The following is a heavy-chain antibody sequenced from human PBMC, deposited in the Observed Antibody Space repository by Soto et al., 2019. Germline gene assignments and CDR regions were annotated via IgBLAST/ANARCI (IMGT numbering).Heavy chain of an antibody. Sequence: PSETLSLTCTVSGGSISSYYWSWIRQPPGKGLEWIGYIYYSGSTNYNPSLKSRVTISVDTSKNQFSLKLSSVTAADTAVYYCASFSSGVYGDYLKNVFDIWGQGTMVTVSS. J-gene: IGHJ3*02. D-gene: IGHD4-17*01. CDR2: IYYSGST. CDR1: GGSISSYY. V-gene: IGHV4-59*08. CDR3: ASFSSGVYGDYLKNVFDI.